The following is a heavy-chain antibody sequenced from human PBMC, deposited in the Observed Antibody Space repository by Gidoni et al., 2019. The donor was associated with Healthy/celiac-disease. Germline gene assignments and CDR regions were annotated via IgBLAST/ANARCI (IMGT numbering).Heavy chain of an antibody. J-gene: IGHJ4*02. Sequence: QSGAEVKKPGASVQVSCKASGYTFTSYDINWVRQATGQGLEWMGWMNPNSGNTGYAQKFQGRVTMTRNTSISTAYMELSSLGSEDTAVYYCARGRFPYYDFWSGYYGPGYYFDYWGQGTLVTVSS. CDR3: ARGRFPYYDFWSGYYGPGYYFDY. D-gene: IGHD3-3*01. V-gene: IGHV1-8*01. CDR2: MNPNSGNT. CDR1: GYTFTSYD.